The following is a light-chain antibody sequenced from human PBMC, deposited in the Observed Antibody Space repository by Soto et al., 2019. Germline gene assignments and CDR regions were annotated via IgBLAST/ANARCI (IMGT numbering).Light chain of an antibody. Sequence: EIVMTHSPATLPVSPGERATLSCRASQSVSYNLAWYQHKPGQAPRLLIYGPSTRATGIPARFSGSGSGTEFTLTISSLQSEDFALYYCQQYNNWPRTFGQGTKVDIK. J-gene: IGKJ1*01. CDR3: QQYNNWPRT. CDR2: GPS. V-gene: IGKV3-15*01. CDR1: QSVSYN.